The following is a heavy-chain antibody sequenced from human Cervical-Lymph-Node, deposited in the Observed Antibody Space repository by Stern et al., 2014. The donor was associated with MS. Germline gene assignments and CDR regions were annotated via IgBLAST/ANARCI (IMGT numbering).Heavy chain of an antibody. Sequence: EVQLEESGAEVKKPGESLKISCQGSGYRFTDYWIAWVRQMPGKGLEWMGSIYPGNSDTIYSPSFQGQVPFSPDKSINNAYLQWSSLKASDTAMYYCARRGSDEEIDYWGQGTLVTVPS. J-gene: IGHJ4*02. V-gene: IGHV5-51*01. CDR2: IYPGNSDT. CDR3: ARRGSDEEIDY. CDR1: GYRFTDYW. D-gene: IGHD5-12*01.